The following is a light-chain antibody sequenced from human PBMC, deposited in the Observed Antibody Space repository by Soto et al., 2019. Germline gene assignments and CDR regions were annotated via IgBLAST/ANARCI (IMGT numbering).Light chain of an antibody. CDR1: QSIGSW. CDR3: QQYNPYSRT. Sequence: DIQMTQSPSTLSASVGDRVTITCRASQSIGSWLAWNQQKPGKAPNLLIHAASSLQSGVPSRFSGSGSGTDFTLNISSLQRDDFAIYYCQQYNPYSRTFGQGTKVDIK. CDR2: AAS. J-gene: IGKJ1*01. V-gene: IGKV1-5*01.